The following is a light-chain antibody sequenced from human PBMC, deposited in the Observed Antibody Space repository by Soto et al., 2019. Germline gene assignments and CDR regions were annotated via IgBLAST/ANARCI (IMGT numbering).Light chain of an antibody. V-gene: IGKV3-20*01. CDR1: QSVSSSY. J-gene: IGKJ2*01. CDR3: QQYGSSPPRYT. CDR2: GAS. Sequence: EIVLTQSPGTLSLSPGERATLSCSASQSVSSSYLAWYQQKPGQAPRLLIYGASSRATGIPDRFSCSGSGTDFTLTISRLEPEDFAVYYCQQYGSSPPRYTFGQGTELEIK.